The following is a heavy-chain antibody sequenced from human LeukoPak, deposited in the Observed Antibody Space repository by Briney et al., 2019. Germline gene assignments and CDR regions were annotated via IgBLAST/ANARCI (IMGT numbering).Heavy chain of an antibody. V-gene: IGHV1-69*13. CDR3: ATTIYGSGSYRSADY. CDR2: IIPIFGTA. J-gene: IGHJ4*02. D-gene: IGHD3-10*01. Sequence: SVKVSCKASGGTFSSYAISWVRQAPGQGLEWMGGIIPIFGTANYAQKFQGRVTITADGSTSTAYMELSSLRSEDTAVYYCATTIYGSGSYRSADYWGQGTLVTVSS. CDR1: GGTFSSYA.